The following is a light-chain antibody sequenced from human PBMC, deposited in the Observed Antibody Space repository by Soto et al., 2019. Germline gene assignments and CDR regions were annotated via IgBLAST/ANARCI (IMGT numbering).Light chain of an antibody. V-gene: IGKV3-11*01. CDR3: QQRSNWPLT. J-gene: IGKJ4*01. CDR2: DAS. CDR1: QSVSSF. Sequence: EIVLTQSPATLSLSPGERATLSCRASQSVSSFLAWYQQKPGQAPSLLIYDASKRATGIPDKFSGSGSGTVFTLTFSSLEPEDFAVYYCQQRSNWPLTFGGGTKVDIK.